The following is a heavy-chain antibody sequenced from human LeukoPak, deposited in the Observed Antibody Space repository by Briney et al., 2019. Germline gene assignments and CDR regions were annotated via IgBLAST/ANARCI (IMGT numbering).Heavy chain of an antibody. V-gene: IGHV3-30*03. CDR3: ARGTPNDY. CDR2: ISYDGSNK. CDR1: GFTFSSYS. J-gene: IGHJ4*02. Sequence: GGSLRLSCAASGFTFSSYSMNWVRQAPGKGLEWVAVISYDGSNKYYADSVKGRFTISRDNSKNTLYLQMNSLRAEDTAVYYCARGTPNDYWGQGTLVTVSS.